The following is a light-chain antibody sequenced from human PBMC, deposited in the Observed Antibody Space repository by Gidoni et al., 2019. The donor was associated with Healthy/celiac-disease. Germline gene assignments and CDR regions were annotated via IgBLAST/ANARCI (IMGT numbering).Light chain of an antibody. V-gene: IGKV1-33*01. CDR3: EQCDKHPPGMCS. CDR2: DAS. Sequence: DILMTQSPSSLSASVGDRATLTCQASQDISNYLSWYQQKPGKAPKLLIYDASSLETGVPSRLGGSSSGTYLTFTISSLQTIEIAKCYGEQCDKHPPGMCSFGQGTKLEIK. CDR1: QDISNY. J-gene: IGKJ2*04.